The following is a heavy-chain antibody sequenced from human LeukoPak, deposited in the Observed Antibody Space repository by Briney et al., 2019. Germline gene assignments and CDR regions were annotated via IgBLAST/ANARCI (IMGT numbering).Heavy chain of an antibody. Sequence: SETLSLTCTVSGGSISSGGYYWSWIRQHPGKGLEWIGCIYYSGTTYYHPSLTSRVAVSVDTSKNQFSLKLSSVTAADTAVYYCARSGTVTTWNYWGQGTLVTVSS. CDR2: IYYSGTT. V-gene: IGHV4-31*03. CDR3: ARSGTVTTWNY. D-gene: IGHD4-17*01. CDR1: GGSISSGGYY. J-gene: IGHJ4*02.